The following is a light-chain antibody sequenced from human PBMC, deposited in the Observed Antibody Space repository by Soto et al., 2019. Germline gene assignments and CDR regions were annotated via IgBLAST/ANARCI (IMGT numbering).Light chain of an antibody. CDR1: QSVSDSS. J-gene: IGKJ2*01. Sequence: SVLTQSPGTLSFAPGELATLSCRSSQSVSDSSLAWYHQKPGQAPRLLIYGASRRATGIPDTFSGSGSGTDFTLTISRLEPEDFAVYYCQLYGDSTMYTFGQGTKVDIK. CDR3: QLYGDSTMYT. CDR2: GAS. V-gene: IGKV3-20*01.